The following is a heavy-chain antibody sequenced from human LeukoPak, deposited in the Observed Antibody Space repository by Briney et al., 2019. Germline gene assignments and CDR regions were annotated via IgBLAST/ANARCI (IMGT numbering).Heavy chain of an antibody. J-gene: IGHJ4*02. CDR1: GSSFTSYW. CDR2: IDPSDSYT. Sequence: PGASLQISCKCSGSSFTSYWISWVRQLPGKGLEWMGRIDPSDSYTNYSPSFQGHVTISADKSISTAYLQWSSLKASDTAMYYCARPSSGWYVLDYWGQGTLVTVSS. V-gene: IGHV5-10-1*01. D-gene: IGHD6-19*01. CDR3: ARPSSGWYVLDY.